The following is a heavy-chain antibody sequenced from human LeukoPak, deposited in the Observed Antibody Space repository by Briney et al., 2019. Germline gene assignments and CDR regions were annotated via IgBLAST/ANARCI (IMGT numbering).Heavy chain of an antibody. CDR1: GFTFSSYG. J-gene: IGHJ3*02. CDR2: ISYDGSNK. Sequence: GGSLRLSCAASGFTFSSYGMHWVRQAPGKGLEWVAVISYDGSNKYYADSVKGRFTISRDNSKNTLCLQMNSLRAEDTAVYYCAKGSDYGDFTLRNDAFDIWGQGTMVTVSS. CDR3: AKGSDYGDFTLRNDAFDI. V-gene: IGHV3-30*18. D-gene: IGHD4-17*01.